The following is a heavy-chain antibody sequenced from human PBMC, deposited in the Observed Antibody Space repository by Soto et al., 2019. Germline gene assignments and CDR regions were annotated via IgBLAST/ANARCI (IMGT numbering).Heavy chain of an antibody. Sequence: GGSLRLSCAASGFTFSNAWMSWVRQAPGKGLEWVGRIKSKTDGGTTDYAAPVKGIFTISRDDSKNTLYLQMNSLKTEESAVDYCTTPPYGGNFDYWGQGTLVTVSS. J-gene: IGHJ4*02. CDR3: TTPPYGGNFDY. CDR2: IKSKTDGGTT. D-gene: IGHD4-17*01. V-gene: IGHV3-15*01. CDR1: GFTFSNAW.